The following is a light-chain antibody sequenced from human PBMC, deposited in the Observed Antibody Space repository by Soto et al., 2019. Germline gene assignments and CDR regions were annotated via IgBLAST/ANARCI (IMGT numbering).Light chain of an antibody. Sequence: EIVLTQSPGTLSLSPGERATLSCRASQSVSSTYLAWYQLRPGQAPRLLIHGASNRATGIPRRFSGSGSGTDFTLTISGLEPEDFAVYYCQQYGGSPLYTFGQGTKLEIK. CDR2: GAS. CDR1: QSVSSTY. J-gene: IGKJ2*01. V-gene: IGKV3-20*01. CDR3: QQYGGSPLYT.